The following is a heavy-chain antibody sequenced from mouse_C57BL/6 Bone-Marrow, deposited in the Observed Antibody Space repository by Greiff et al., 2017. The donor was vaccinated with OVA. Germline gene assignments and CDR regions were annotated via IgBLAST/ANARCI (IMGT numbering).Heavy chain of an antibody. CDR3: AISMVRGDYAMDY. J-gene: IGHJ4*01. V-gene: IGHV3-1*01. Sequence: DVQLQESGPGMVKPSQSLSLTCSVPGYSITSGYDWHWIRHFPGNKLEWMGYISYSGSTNYNPSLKSRISITHDTSKNHFFLKLNSVTTEDTATYYCAISMVRGDYAMDYWGQGTSVTVSS. CDR2: ISYSGST. D-gene: IGHD2-2*01. CDR1: GYSITSGYD.